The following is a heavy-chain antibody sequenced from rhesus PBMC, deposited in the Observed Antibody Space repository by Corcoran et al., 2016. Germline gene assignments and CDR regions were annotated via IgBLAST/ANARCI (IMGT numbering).Heavy chain of an antibody. CDR3: ARGRTMKGLDS. D-gene: IGHD1-1*01. CDR1: GGSISGYG. Sequence: QVQLQESGPGLVKPSETLSLTCAVSGGSISGYGWGWIRQPPGQGLEWIGYIGGSIGSTYYNPSLKSRVTISTDTSKNQFSLKLSSVTAADTAVYYCARGRTMKGLDSWGQGVVVTVSS. CDR2: IGGSIGST. V-gene: IGHV4-165*01. J-gene: IGHJ6*01.